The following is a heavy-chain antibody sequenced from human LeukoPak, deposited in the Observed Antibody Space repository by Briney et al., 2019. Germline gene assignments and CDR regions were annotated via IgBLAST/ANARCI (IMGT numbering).Heavy chain of an antibody. CDR2: ISGSGGST. D-gene: IGHD3-3*01. J-gene: IGHJ4*02. V-gene: IGHV3-23*01. CDR3: ATTIFGVVIPYYFDY. CDR1: GLTFSSYA. Sequence: GGSLRLSCAASGLTFSSYAMSWVRQAPGKGLEWVSAISGSGGSTYYADSVKGRFTISRDNSKNTLYLQMNSLRAEDTAVYYCATTIFGVVIPYYFDYWGQGTLVTVSS.